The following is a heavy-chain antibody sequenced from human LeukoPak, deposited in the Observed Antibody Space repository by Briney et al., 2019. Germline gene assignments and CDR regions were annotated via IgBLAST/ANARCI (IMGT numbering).Heavy chain of an antibody. V-gene: IGHV1-46*01. CDR2: INPSGGST. D-gene: IGHD7-27*01. J-gene: IGHJ4*02. Sequence: GASVKVSCKASGYTFTSYYMHWVRQAPGQGLEWMGIINPSGGSTSYAQKFQGRVTMTRDTSTGTVYMELSSLRSEDTAVYYCASTELGIEIDYWGQGTLVTVSS. CDR3: ASTELGIEIDY. CDR1: GYTFTSYY.